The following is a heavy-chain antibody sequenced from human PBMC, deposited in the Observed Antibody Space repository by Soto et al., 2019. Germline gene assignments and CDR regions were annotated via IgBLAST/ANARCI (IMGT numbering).Heavy chain of an antibody. CDR2: INHSGST. D-gene: IGHD5-18*01. CDR3: ARVRKWKAMVPKNWFDP. Sequence: PSETLSLTCAVYGGSFSGYYWSWIRQPPGKGLEWIGEINHSGSTNYNQSLKSRVTISVDTSKNQFSLKLSSVTAADTAVYYCARVRKWKAMVPKNWFDPWGQGTLVTVSS. V-gene: IGHV4-34*01. J-gene: IGHJ5*02. CDR1: GGSFSGYY.